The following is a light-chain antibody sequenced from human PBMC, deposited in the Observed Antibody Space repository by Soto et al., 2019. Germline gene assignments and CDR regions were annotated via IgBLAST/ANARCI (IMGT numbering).Light chain of an antibody. CDR1: QSISIN. V-gene: IGKV3-15*01. Sequence: EIILTQSPGTLSVSPGDRVTLSCRASQSISINLAWYQHKPGQAPRIVIHGGCTRATGIPDRISGSGSGTECTLTISSLQPDDFATDYCQHYNSCSEAFGQGTQVDIK. CDR2: GGC. J-gene: IGKJ1*01. CDR3: QHYNSCSEA.